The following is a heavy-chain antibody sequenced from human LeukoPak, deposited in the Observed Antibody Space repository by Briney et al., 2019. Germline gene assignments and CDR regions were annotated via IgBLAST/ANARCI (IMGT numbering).Heavy chain of an antibody. CDR2: ISGSGGGT. V-gene: IGHV3-23*01. D-gene: IGHD3-22*01. Sequence: GRSLRLSCAPSGFTFSRYAMNWVRQSPGKGLEGVSAISGSGGGTYYADSVKGRFTISRDYSENTLYLQMNSLSAEDTAIYYCARGSPFYESSGYQYYFDYWGQGTLVTVSS. CDR3: ARGSPFYESSGYQYYFDY. J-gene: IGHJ4*02. CDR1: GFTFSRYA.